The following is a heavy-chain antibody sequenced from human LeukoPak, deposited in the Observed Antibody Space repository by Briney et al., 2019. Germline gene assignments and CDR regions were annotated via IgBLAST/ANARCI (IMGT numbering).Heavy chain of an antibody. D-gene: IGHD4-17*01. V-gene: IGHV3-23*01. Sequence: GGSLRLSCAASGFPFSSYAMSWVRQAPGKGLEWVSAISGSGGSTYYADSVKGRFTISRDNSKNTLYLQMNSLRAEDTAVYYCAKADYGDFWVYFDYWGQGTLVTVSS. CDR1: GFPFSSYA. CDR2: ISGSGGST. CDR3: AKADYGDFWVYFDY. J-gene: IGHJ4*02.